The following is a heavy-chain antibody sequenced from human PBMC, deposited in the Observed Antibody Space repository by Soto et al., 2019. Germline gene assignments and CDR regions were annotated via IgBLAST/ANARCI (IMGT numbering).Heavy chain of an antibody. Sequence: VGSLRLSCADSGFTFSSYSMNWVRQAPGKGLEWVSSISSSSSYMYYADSVKGRFTISRDNAKNSLYLQMNSLRAEDTAVYYCANIDFWSGYYYHYGMDVWGQGTTVTVSS. CDR1: GFTFSSYS. D-gene: IGHD3-3*01. CDR3: ANIDFWSGYYYHYGMDV. CDR2: ISSSSSYM. V-gene: IGHV3-21*01. J-gene: IGHJ6*02.